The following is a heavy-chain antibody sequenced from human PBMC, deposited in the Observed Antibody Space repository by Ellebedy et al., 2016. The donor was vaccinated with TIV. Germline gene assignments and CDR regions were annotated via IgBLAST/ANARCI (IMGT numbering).Heavy chain of an antibody. J-gene: IGHJ5*02. CDR3: ARDSMPAGTRWFDP. V-gene: IGHV3-7*03. CDR2: IKQDGSKK. Sequence: GESLKISCAASGFSFGSYWMSWVRQAPGKGLEWVANIKQDGSKKYYVDSVKGRFTISRDNAKNSLYLQINSLRAEDTAVYYCARDSMPAGTRWFDPWGQGTLVTVSS. D-gene: IGHD6-13*01. CDR1: GFSFGSYW.